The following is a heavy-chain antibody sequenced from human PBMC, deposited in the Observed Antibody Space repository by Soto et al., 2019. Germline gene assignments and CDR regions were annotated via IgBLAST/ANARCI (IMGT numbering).Heavy chain of an antibody. Sequence: SDTLSLTSAVYRWSFHGYYWSCIRQPPGKGLEWIGEINHSGSTNYNPSLKSRVTISVDTSKNQFSLKLSSVTAADTAVYYCARGPTFGAMVTKPFDYWGQGTLVT. V-gene: IGHV4-34*01. J-gene: IGHJ4*02. CDR1: RWSFHGYY. CDR3: ARGPTFGAMVTKPFDY. CDR2: INHSGST. D-gene: IGHD5-18*01.